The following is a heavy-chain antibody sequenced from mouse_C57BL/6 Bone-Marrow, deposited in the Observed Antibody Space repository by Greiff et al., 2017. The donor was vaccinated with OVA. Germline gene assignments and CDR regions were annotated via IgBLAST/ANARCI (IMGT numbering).Heavy chain of an antibody. D-gene: IGHD1-1*01. Sequence: DVMLVESGGGLVQPGESLKLSCESNEYEFPSHDMSWVRKTPEKRLELVAAINSDGGSTYYPDTMERRFIISRDNTKKTLYLQMSSLRSEDTALYYCARYYYGSRGDYFDYWGQGTTLTVSS. CDR3: ARYYYGSRGDYFDY. CDR2: INSDGGST. J-gene: IGHJ2*01. V-gene: IGHV5-2*01. CDR1: EYEFPSHD.